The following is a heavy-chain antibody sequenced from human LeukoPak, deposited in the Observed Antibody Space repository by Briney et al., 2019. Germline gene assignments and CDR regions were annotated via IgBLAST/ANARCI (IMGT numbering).Heavy chain of an antibody. CDR1: GFTFDDYA. D-gene: IGHD6-13*01. CDR3: AKDNRKLPPTIYSSSSYYFDY. Sequence: PGGSLRLSCAASGFTFDDYAMHWVRQAPGKGLEWVSGISWNSGSIGYADSVKGRFTISRDNAKNSLYLQMNSLRAEDTALYYCAKDNRKLPPTIYSSSSYYFDYWGQGTLVTVSS. CDR2: ISWNSGSI. J-gene: IGHJ4*02. V-gene: IGHV3-9*01.